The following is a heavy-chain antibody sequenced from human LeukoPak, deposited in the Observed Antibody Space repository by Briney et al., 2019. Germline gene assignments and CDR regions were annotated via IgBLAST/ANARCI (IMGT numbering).Heavy chain of an antibody. CDR3: AKASSGSYQEYFDY. J-gene: IGHJ4*02. CDR2: ISYDGSNK. Sequence: GGSLRLSCAASGFTFSSYGMHWVRQAPGKGLEWVAVISYDGSNKYYADSVKGRFTISRDNSKNTLYLQMNSLRAEDTAVYYCAKASSGSYQEYFDYWGQGTLVTVSS. V-gene: IGHV3-30*19. D-gene: IGHD3-10*01. CDR1: GFTFSSYG.